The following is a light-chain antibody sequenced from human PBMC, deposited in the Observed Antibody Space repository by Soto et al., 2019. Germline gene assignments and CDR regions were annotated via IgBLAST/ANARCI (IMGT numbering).Light chain of an antibody. CDR1: QSVTSN. CDR2: GAS. Sequence: ERVMTQSPATLSVSPWERAPLSCRASQSVTSNLAWYQQKPGQAPRLLIYGASIRATGIAARFPGSGSGTEFTLTISGLQSEDFAVYYCQQYKSWPITFGQGTRLEI. V-gene: IGKV3D-15*01. CDR3: QQYKSWPIT. J-gene: IGKJ5*01.